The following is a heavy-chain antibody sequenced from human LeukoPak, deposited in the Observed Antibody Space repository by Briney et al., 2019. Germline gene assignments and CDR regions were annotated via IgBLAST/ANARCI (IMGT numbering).Heavy chain of an antibody. D-gene: IGHD5-24*01. CDR3: ATQGWLQSEYYFDH. V-gene: IGHV4-4*02. Sequence: SGTLSLTCAVSGVFISSSNWWTWVRQPPRKGLEWIGKIYHSGNTIYNPSLKSRLAVSVDKSKNQFSLRLTSVTAADTAVYYCATQGWLQSEYYFDHWGQGTLVTVSS. CDR2: IYHSGNT. CDR1: GVFISSSNW. J-gene: IGHJ4*02.